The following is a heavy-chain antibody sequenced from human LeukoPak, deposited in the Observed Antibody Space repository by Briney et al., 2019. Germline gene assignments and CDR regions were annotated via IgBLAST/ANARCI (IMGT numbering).Heavy chain of an antibody. CDR2: IIPILGIA. V-gene: IGHV1-69*04. CDR1: GGTFSSNT. CDR3: AREKGYCSSTSCFDAFDI. J-gene: IGHJ3*02. D-gene: IGHD2-2*01. Sequence: SVKVSCKASGGTFSSNTISWVRQALGQGLEWMGRIIPILGIANYAQKFQGRVTITADKSTSTAYMELSSLRSEDTAVYYCAREKGYCSSTSCFDAFDIWGQGTMVTVSS.